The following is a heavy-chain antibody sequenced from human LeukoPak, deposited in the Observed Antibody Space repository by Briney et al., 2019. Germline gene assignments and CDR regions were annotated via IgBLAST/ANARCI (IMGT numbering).Heavy chain of an antibody. CDR3: ARGYLWFGELLSWYYYGMDV. Sequence: SETLSLTCAVYGGSFSGYYWSWIRQPPGKGLEWIREINHSGSTNYNPSLKSRVTISVDTSKNQFSLKLSSVTAADTAVYYCARGYLWFGELLSWYYYGMDVWGQGTTVTVSS. CDR1: GGSFSGYY. CDR2: INHSGST. D-gene: IGHD3-10*01. J-gene: IGHJ6*02. V-gene: IGHV4-34*01.